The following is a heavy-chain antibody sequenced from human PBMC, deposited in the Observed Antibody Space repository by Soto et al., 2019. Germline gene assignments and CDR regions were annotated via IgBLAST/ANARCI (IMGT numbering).Heavy chain of an antibody. CDR2: INAGNGNT. V-gene: IGHV1-3*01. CDR1: GYTFTSYA. D-gene: IGHD1-26*01. Sequence: EASVKVSCKASGYTFTSYAMHWVRQAPGQRLEWMGWINAGNGNTKYSQKFQGRVTITRDTSASTAYMELSSLRSEDTAVYYCARAGLVGGADVWGQGTTVTVSS. CDR3: ARAGLVGGADV. J-gene: IGHJ6*02.